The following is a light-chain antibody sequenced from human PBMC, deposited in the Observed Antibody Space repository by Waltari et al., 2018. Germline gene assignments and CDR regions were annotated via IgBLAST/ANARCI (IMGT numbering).Light chain of an antibody. CDR1: QSISNW. Sequence: DIQMTQSPSSLSASVGYRVPITRRASQSISNWLAWYQQKPRKAPILLIYKASILKSGVPSRFSGSGSGTQFTLTISSLQPGDFATYYCQQYNTYSSFGQGTKLEIK. CDR3: QQYNTYSS. V-gene: IGKV1-5*03. CDR2: KAS. J-gene: IGKJ2*01.